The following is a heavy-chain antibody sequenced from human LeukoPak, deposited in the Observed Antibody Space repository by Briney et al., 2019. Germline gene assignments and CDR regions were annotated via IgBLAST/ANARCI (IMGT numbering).Heavy chain of an antibody. CDR2: ISAYNGNT. CDR3: ARAGYIVVVTAIPESPFDY. CDR1: GYTFTSYG. J-gene: IGHJ4*02. D-gene: IGHD2-21*02. V-gene: IGHV1-18*01. Sequence: ASVKVSCKASGYTFTSYGISWVRQAPGQGLEWMGWISAYNGNTNYAQKLQGRVTMTTDTSTSTAYMGLRSLRSDDTAVYYCARAGYIVVVTAIPESPFDYWGQGTLVTVSS.